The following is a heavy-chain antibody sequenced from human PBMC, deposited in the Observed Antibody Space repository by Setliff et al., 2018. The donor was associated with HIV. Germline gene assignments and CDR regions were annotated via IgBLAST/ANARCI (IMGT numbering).Heavy chain of an antibody. D-gene: IGHD4-4*01. CDR2: VNCKFGDT. J-gene: IGHJ5*02. CDR1: GYTFTDYY. Sequence: AASVKVSCKASGYTFTDYYIHWVRQAPGQRLEWMGQVNCKFGDTRYAEKFEGRVTMTRDTSIGTASMELRRLRTDDTAVYYCTREMGRTVSTSGWFDPWVPETLLVTVSS. V-gene: IGHV1-2*06. CDR3: TREMGRTVSTSGWFDP.